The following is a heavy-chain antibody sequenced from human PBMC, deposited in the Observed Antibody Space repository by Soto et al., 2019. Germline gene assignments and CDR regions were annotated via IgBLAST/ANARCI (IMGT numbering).Heavy chain of an antibody. CDR1: GGTFSSYA. V-gene: IGHV1-69*01. J-gene: IGHJ4*02. Sequence: QVQLVQSGAEVKKPGSSVKVSCKASGGTFSSYAISWVRQAPGQGLEWMGGIIPIFGIANYAQKFQGRVTITADESTSTAYMELSSLRSEDTAVYYCATHNYYGSGSYYNGCDYWGQGTLVTVSS. CDR3: ATHNYYGSGSYYNGCDY. CDR2: IIPIFGIA. D-gene: IGHD3-10*01.